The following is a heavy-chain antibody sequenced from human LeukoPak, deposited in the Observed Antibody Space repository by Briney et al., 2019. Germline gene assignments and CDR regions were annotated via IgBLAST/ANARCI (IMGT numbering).Heavy chain of an antibody. Sequence: GGSLRLSCAASGFTVNTYDMHWVRQAPGKGLEWVSVICSGGSTYYADSVKGRFTISRDNSKNTLYLQMNSLRAEDTAVYYCARGSRSSGWFDYWGQGTLVTVSS. CDR3: ARGSRSSGWFDY. D-gene: IGHD6-19*01. J-gene: IGHJ4*02. V-gene: IGHV3-53*01. CDR2: ICSGGST. CDR1: GFTVNTYD.